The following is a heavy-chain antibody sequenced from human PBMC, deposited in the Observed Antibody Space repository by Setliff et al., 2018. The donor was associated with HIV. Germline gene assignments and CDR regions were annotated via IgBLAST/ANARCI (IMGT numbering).Heavy chain of an antibody. CDR2: ISYDGSDK. J-gene: IGHJ4*02. CDR1: GFTFSNYA. Sequence: GGSLRLSCAASGFTFSNYAMHWVRQAPVKGLEWVAVISYDGSDKYYADSVKGRFTISRDNSKNTLYLQMGSLRPEDMAVYHCARGPGYFDYVWGTYHTLDYFESWGQGTLVTVSS. V-gene: IGHV3-30*14. D-gene: IGHD3-16*02. CDR3: ARGPGYFDYVWGTYHTLDYFES.